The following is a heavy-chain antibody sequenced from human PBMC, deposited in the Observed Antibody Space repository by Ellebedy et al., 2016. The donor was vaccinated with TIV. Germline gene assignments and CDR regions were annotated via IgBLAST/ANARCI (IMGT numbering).Heavy chain of an antibody. CDR3: ARDPGFWSGADY. D-gene: IGHD3-3*01. Sequence: GESLKISCAASGFTFSSYGMHWVRQAPDKGLEWVAVIWFDGSHKYCVDSVKGRFTISRDNARSSLYLQMNSLRAEDTAVYYCARDPGFWSGADYWGQGTLVTVSS. J-gene: IGHJ4*02. CDR1: GFTFSSYG. V-gene: IGHV3-33*01. CDR2: IWFDGSHK.